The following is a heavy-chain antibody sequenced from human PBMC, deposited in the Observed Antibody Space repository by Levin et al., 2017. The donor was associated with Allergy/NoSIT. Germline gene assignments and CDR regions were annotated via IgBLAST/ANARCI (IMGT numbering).Heavy chain of an antibody. CDR1: GFTFSSYW. V-gene: IGHV3-7*01. CDR3: ARAGVGTAMVTGKVYYYGMDV. D-gene: IGHD5-18*01. Sequence: GGSLRLSCAASGFTFSSYWMSWVRQAPGKGLEWVANIKQDGSEKYYVDSVKGRFTISRDNAKNSLYLQMNSLRAEDTAVYYCARAGVGTAMVTGKVYYYGMDVWGQGTTVTVSS. CDR2: IKQDGSEK. J-gene: IGHJ6*02.